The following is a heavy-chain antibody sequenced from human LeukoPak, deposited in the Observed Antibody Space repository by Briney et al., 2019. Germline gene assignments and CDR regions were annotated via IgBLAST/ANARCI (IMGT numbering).Heavy chain of an antibody. CDR2: INHSGST. CDR3: ARSSVGALVFQH. D-gene: IGHD1-26*01. J-gene: IGHJ1*01. CDR1: GFTFSSYA. Sequence: GSLRLSCAASGFTFSSYAMSWVRQAPGKGLEWIGEINHSGSTNYNPSLKSRVAISVDTSKNQFSLKLSSVTAADTAVYYCARSSVGALVFQHWGQGTLVTVSS. V-gene: IGHV4-34*01.